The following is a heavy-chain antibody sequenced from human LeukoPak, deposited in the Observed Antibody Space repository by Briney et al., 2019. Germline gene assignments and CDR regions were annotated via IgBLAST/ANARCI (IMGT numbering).Heavy chain of an antibody. CDR3: ARAIPPAGRKGGAFDI. Sequence: SETLSFTCTVSGGPISSYYWSWIRQPPGKGLEWVGYIYYSGSTNHNPSLKSRVTISVETSKNQFSLKLSCVTAADTAVYYCARAIPPAGRKGGAFDIWGQGTMVTVSS. CDR2: IYYSGST. J-gene: IGHJ3*02. CDR1: GGPISSYY. V-gene: IGHV4-59*01. D-gene: IGHD2-15*01.